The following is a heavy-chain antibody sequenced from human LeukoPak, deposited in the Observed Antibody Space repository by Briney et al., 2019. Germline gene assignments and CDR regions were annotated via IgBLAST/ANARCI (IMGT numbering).Heavy chain of an antibody. CDR3: AREWEYGMDV. CDR2: INHSGST. CDR1: GFTFSSYA. D-gene: IGHD1-26*01. V-gene: IGHV4-34*01. J-gene: IGHJ6*02. Sequence: GSLRLSCAASGFTFSSYAMSWIRQPPGKGLEWIGEINHSGSTNYNPSLKSRVTISVDTSKNQFSLKLSSVTAADTAVYYCAREWEYGMDVWGQGTTVTVSS.